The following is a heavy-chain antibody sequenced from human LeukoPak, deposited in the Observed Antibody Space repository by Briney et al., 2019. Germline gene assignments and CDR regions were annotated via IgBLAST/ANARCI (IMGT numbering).Heavy chain of an antibody. D-gene: IGHD3-10*01. CDR1: GGSISSYY. Sequence: PSETLSLTCTVSGGSISSYYWSWIRQPPGKGLEWIGEINHSGSTNYNPSLKSRVTISVDTSKNQFSLKLSSVTAADTAVYYCARHDYYGSGSFYYMDVWGKGTTVTVSS. CDR3: ARHDYYGSGSFYYMDV. J-gene: IGHJ6*03. V-gene: IGHV4-34*01. CDR2: INHSGST.